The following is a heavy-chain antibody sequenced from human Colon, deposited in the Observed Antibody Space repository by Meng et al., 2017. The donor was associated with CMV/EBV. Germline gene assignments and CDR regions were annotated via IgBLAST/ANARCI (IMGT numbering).Heavy chain of an antibody. Sequence: GESLKISCAASGFIFSDYYMSWIRQAPGKSLEWVSYISENGRTTYYADSVKGRSTVSRDNAQKSLYLQMNSLRAEDTALYYCARAPSGDGMDVWGQGTTVTVSS. D-gene: IGHD3-10*01. V-gene: IGHV3-11*01. CDR3: ARAPSGDGMDV. CDR1: GFIFSDYY. J-gene: IGHJ6*02. CDR2: ISENGRTT.